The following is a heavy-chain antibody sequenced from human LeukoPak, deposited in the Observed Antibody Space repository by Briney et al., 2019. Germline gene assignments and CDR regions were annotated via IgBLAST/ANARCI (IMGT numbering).Heavy chain of an antibody. J-gene: IGHJ4*02. CDR3: AKFPYGDYVHY. D-gene: IGHD4-17*01. Sequence: GGSLRLSCAVSGFTFSSYWMSWVRQAPGKGLEWVANINHDGSVKYYVDSVKGRFTISRDNAKNSLYLQMNSLRAEDTAVYYCAKFPYGDYVHYWGQGTLVTVSS. CDR1: GFTFSSYW. CDR2: INHDGSVK. V-gene: IGHV3-7*03.